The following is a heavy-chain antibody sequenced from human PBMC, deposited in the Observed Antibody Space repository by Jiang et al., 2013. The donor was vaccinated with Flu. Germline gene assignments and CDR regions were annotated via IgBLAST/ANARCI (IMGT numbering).Heavy chain of an antibody. CDR2: INAGNGNT. Sequence: KVSCKASGYTFTSYAMHWVRQAPGQRLEWMGWINAGNGNTKYSQKFQGRVTITRDTSASTAYMELSSLRSEDTAVYYCARQAFLAAPDYGMDVWGKGTTVTVSS. CDR1: GYTFTSYA. D-gene: IGHD2/OR15-2a*01. CDR3: ARQAFLAAPDYGMDV. J-gene: IGHJ6*04. V-gene: IGHV1-3*01.